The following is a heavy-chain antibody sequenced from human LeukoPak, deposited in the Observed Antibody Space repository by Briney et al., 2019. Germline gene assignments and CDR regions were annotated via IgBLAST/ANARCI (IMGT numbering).Heavy chain of an antibody. J-gene: IGHJ4*02. CDR3: TSSSLAVSAGGVGDY. D-gene: IGHD6-6*01. CDR2: IRSKANSYAT. V-gene: IGHV3-73*01. CDR1: GFTFSGSA. Sequence: PGGSLTLSCAASGFTFSGSAMHWVRQASGKGLEWVGRIRSKANSYATAYAASVKGRFTISRDDSKNTAYLQMNSLKTEDTAVYYCTSSSLAVSAGGVGDYWGQGTLVTVSS.